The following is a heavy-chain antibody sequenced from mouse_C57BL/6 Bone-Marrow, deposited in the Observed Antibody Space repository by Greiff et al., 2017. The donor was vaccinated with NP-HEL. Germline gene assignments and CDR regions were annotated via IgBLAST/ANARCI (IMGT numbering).Heavy chain of an antibody. V-gene: IGHV1-9*01. CDR2: ILPGSGST. D-gene: IGHD1-1*01. Sequence: VQLQQSGAELMKPGASVKLSCKATGYTFTGYWIEWVKQRPGHGLEWIGEILPGSGSTNYNEKFKGKATFTADTSSNTAYMQLSILTTEDSAIYYCAAFITTVVALPYYFDYWGQGTTLTVSS. J-gene: IGHJ2*01. CDR3: AAFITTVVALPYYFDY. CDR1: GYTFTGYW.